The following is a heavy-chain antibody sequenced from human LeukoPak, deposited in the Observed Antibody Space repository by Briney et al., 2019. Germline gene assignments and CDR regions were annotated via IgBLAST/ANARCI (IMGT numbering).Heavy chain of an antibody. Sequence: PGGSLRLSCAASGFTFSSYEMNWVRQAPGKGLEYVSAISSNGGSTYYADSVKGRFTISRDNSKNTLYLQMSSLRAEDTAVYYCVKGVVDIVATTFGDAFDIWGQGTMVTVSS. CDR3: VKGVVDIVATTFGDAFDI. CDR2: ISSNGGST. V-gene: IGHV3-64D*09. CDR1: GFTFSSYE. D-gene: IGHD5-12*01. J-gene: IGHJ3*02.